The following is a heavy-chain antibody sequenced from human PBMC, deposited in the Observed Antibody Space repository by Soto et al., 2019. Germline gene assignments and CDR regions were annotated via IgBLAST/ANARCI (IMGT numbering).Heavy chain of an antibody. Sequence: QVQLEQSGAELKKPGSSVKVSCEASGGSFMSYSFTWVRQAPGQGLEWMGRIIPIQNKANYALKFQDRDTITAARSTRTVYMELRSLRPEDTAVYYCAKSLLFVDHAYMDVWGKGTTVTVSS. CDR3: AKSLLFVDHAYMDV. CDR1: GGSFMSYS. D-gene: IGHD2-15*01. J-gene: IGHJ6*03. V-gene: IGHV1-69*02. CDR2: IIPIQNKA.